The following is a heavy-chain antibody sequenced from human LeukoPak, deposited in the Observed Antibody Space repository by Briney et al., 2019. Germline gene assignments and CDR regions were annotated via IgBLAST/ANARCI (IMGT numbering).Heavy chain of an antibody. V-gene: IGHV3-21*01. Sequence: GXSLXLSCAASGFTFSSYSMNWVRQAPGKGLEWVSSISSSSSYIYYADSVKGRFTISRDNAKNSLYLQMNSLRAEDTAVYYCARGSGRSYLPFDYWGQGTLVTVSS. J-gene: IGHJ4*02. CDR2: ISSSSSYI. CDR3: ARGSGRSYLPFDY. CDR1: GFTFSSYS. D-gene: IGHD1-26*01.